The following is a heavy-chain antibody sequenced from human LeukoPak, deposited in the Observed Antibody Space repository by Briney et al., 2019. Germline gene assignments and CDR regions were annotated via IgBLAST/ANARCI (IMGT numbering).Heavy chain of an antibody. Sequence: GGSLRLSCAASGFTFSSYAMSWVRQAPGKGLEWVSAISGSGGSTYYADSVKGRFTISRDNTKNTLYLQMNSLRAEDTAVYYCAKSIVVGRLSFDYWGQGTLVTVSS. D-gene: IGHD2-21*01. CDR2: ISGSGGST. J-gene: IGHJ4*02. CDR3: AKSIVVGRLSFDY. V-gene: IGHV3-23*01. CDR1: GFTFSSYA.